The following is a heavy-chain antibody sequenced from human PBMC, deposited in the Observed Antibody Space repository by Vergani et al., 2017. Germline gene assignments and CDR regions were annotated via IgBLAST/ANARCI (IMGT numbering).Heavy chain of an antibody. D-gene: IGHD3-22*01. V-gene: IGHV3-9*01. CDR1: GFTFDDYA. J-gene: IGHJ5*02. Sequence: EVQLVESGGGLVQPGRSLRLSCAASGFTFDDYAMHWVRQAPGKGLEWVSGISWNSGSIGYADSVKGRFTISRDNAKNSLYLQMNSLRAEDTALYYCAKGRRYYYDSSGRSPNNGFDPWGQGTLVTVSS. CDR2: ISWNSGSI. CDR3: AKGRRYYYDSSGRSPNNGFDP.